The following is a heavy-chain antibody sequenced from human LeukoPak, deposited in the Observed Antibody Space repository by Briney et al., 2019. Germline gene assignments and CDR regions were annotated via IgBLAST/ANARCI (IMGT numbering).Heavy chain of an antibody. V-gene: IGHV1-2*02. CDR3: ARERLWFGPRPRTYNWFDP. Sequence: ASVKVSCKASGYTFTGYYMHWVRQAPGQGLEWMGWINPNSGGTNYAQKFQGRVTMTRDTSISTAYMELSRLRSDDTAVYYCARERLWFGPRPRTYNWFDPWGQGTLVTVSS. D-gene: IGHD3-10*01. CDR2: INPNSGGT. J-gene: IGHJ5*02. CDR1: GYTFTGYY.